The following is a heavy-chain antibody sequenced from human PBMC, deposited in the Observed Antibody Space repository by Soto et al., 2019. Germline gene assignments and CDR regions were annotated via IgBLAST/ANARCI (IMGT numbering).Heavy chain of an antibody. Sequence: VGSLRLSCASSVFTFSSYGMHWVRHSPGKGLEWVAVISYDGSNKYYADSVKGRFTISRDNSKNTLYLQMNSLRAEDTAVYYCAKVDNCNDENAFDSWGQGTMVTVSS. CDR1: VFTFSSYG. V-gene: IGHV3-30*18. D-gene: IGHD1-1*01. J-gene: IGHJ3*02. CDR3: AKVDNCNDENAFDS. CDR2: ISYDGSNK.